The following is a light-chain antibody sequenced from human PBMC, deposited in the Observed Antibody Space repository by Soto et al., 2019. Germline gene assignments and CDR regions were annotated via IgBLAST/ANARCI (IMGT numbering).Light chain of an antibody. V-gene: IGLV2-14*01. CDR3: ISYRTGSAFYV. CDR2: EVR. Sequence: QSVVTQPASVSGSPGQSITISCTGTSSDVGDYNYVSWYQHHPGKAPKLIIYEVRNRPSGVPNRFSGAKSGNTASLTISGLQAEDEADYYCISYRTGSAFYVFGSGTKLTVL. J-gene: IGLJ1*01. CDR1: SSDVGDYNY.